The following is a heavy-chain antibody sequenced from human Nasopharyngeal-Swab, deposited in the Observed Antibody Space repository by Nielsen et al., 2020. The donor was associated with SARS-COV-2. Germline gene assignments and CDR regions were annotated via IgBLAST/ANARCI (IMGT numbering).Heavy chain of an antibody. CDR3: ARTAIEGGYYRGDAFDI. D-gene: IGHD3-22*01. CDR2: IYPGDSDT. J-gene: IGHJ3*02. V-gene: IGHV5-51*01. CDR1: GYRFISYW. Sequence: GESLKISCKGSGYRFISYWIGWVRQMPGKGLEWMGIIYPGDSDTRYSPSFQGQVTISADKSISTAYLQWSSLKASDTAMYYCARTAIEGGYYRGDAFDIWGQGKMVTVSS.